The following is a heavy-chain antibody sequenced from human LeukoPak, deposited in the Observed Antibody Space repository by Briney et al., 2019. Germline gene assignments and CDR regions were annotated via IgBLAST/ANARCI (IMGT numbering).Heavy chain of an antibody. J-gene: IGHJ5*02. CDR1: GFTFSSYW. V-gene: IGHV3-7*03. D-gene: IGHD3-22*01. CDR2: IKEDGSEK. CDR3: ARGPWDSSGYP. Sequence: GGSLRLSCAASGFTFSSYWMTWARQAPRKGLEWVANIKEDGSEKFYVDSVKGRFTISRDNAKNSVYLQMDSLRADDTAVYYCARGPWDSSGYPWGQGTLVTVSS.